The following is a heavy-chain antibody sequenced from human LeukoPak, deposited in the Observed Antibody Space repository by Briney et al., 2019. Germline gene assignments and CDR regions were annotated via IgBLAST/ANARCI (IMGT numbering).Heavy chain of an antibody. CDR1: GGPFSGYY. V-gene: IGHV4-34*01. J-gene: IGHJ5*02. D-gene: IGHD6-13*01. CDR2: INHSGIT. CDR3: ARGMIAASELGLA. Sequence: SETLSLTCVVYGGPFSGYYRSWIRQPSGKGLEWIGEINHSGITRYNPSLKSRVTISVDTSKNQFSLNLNSVTAADTAVYYCARGMIAASELGLAWGQGILVTVSS.